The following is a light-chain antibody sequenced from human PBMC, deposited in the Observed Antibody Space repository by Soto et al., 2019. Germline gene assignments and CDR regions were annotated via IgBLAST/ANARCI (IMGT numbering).Light chain of an antibody. Sequence: DIQMTQSPSTLSASVGDRVTITCRASQSISSWLAWYQQKPGKAPKVLIYKASNLQSGVPARFSGSGSGTDSTLTISSLQPDDFATYYCQQCNSYPPTFGQGTTVDIK. J-gene: IGKJ1*01. CDR2: KAS. CDR3: QQCNSYPPT. CDR1: QSISSW. V-gene: IGKV1-5*03.